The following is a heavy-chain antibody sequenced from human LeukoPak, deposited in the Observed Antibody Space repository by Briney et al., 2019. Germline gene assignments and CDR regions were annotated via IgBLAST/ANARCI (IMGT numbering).Heavy chain of an antibody. V-gene: IGHV3-30*03. D-gene: IGHD3-22*01. CDR2: ISYDGSTK. J-gene: IGHJ4*02. Sequence: GGSLRLSCAASGFTFSKYGRHWLRQAPGKGLEWVAVISYDGSTKYYEESVKGRFTISRDDSKNTLYLQMNSLRAEDTAVYYCARDLRVVITGSFDSWGQGTLVTVSS. CDR1: GFTFSKYG. CDR3: ARDLRVVITGSFDS.